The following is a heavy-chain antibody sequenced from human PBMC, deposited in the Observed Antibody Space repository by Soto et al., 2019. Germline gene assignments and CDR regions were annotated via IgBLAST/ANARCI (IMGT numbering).Heavy chain of an antibody. Sequence: GGSLRLSCAASGFTFSSYSMNWVRQAPGKGLEWVSSISSSSYIYYADSVKGRFTISRDNAKNSLYLQMNSLRAEDTAVYYCARAPLYYYGSGSGYYYYGMDVWGQGTTVTVSS. D-gene: IGHD3-10*01. CDR2: ISSSSYI. CDR3: ARAPLYYYGSGSGYYYYGMDV. V-gene: IGHV3-21*01. CDR1: GFTFSSYS. J-gene: IGHJ6*02.